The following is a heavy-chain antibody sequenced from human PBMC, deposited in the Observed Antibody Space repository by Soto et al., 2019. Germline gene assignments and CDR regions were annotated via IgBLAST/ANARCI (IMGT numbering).Heavy chain of an antibody. J-gene: IGHJ6*02. V-gene: IGHV1-69*06. CDR3: ARDLYSNYYYYYGMDV. CDR1: GGTFSSYA. D-gene: IGHD4-4*01. CDR2: IIPIFGTA. Sequence: QVQLVQSGAEVKKPGSSVKVSCKASGGTFSSYAISWVRQAPGQGLAWMGGIIPIFGTANYAQKFQGRVTITADKSTSTAYMELSSLRSEDTAVYYCARDLYSNYYYYYGMDVWGQGTTVTVSS.